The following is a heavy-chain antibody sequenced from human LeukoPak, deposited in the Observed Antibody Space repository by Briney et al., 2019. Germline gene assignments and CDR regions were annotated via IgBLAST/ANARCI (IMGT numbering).Heavy chain of an antibody. CDR2: ISSSGSTI. J-gene: IGHJ6*03. V-gene: IGHV3-11*01. Sequence: GGSLRLSCAASGFTFSDYYMSWIRQAPGKGLEWVSYISSSGSTIYYADSVKGRFTISRDNAKNSLYLQMNSLRAEDTALYYCARDSSGWSSVYYYMDVWGKGTTVTVSS. D-gene: IGHD6-19*01. CDR1: GFTFSDYY. CDR3: ARDSSGWSSVYYYMDV.